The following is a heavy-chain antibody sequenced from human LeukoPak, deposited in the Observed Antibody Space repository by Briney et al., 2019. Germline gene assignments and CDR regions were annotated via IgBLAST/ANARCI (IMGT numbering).Heavy chain of an antibody. J-gene: IGHJ4*02. V-gene: IGHV4-59*01. CDR3: ARANYFDY. Sequence: PSETLSLTCTVSGGSISSYYWSWIRQPPGKGLEWIGYIYYSGSTNYNPSLKSRVTISVDKSKNQFSLKLSSLTAADTAVYYCARANYFDYWGQGTLVTVSS. CDR2: IYYSGST. CDR1: GGSISSYY.